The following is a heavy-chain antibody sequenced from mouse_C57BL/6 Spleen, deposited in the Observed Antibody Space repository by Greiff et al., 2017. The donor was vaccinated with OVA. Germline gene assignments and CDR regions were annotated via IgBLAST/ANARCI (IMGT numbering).Heavy chain of an antibody. V-gene: IGHV5-6*01. J-gene: IGHJ4*01. CDR1: GFTFSSYG. Sequence: EVQGVESGGDLVKPGGSLKLSCAASGFTFSSYGMSWVRQTPDKRLEWVATISSGGSYTYYPDSVKGRFTISRDNAKNTLYLQMSSLKSEDTAMYYCARCYGSSYGAMDYWGQGTSVTVSS. CDR3: ARCYGSSYGAMDY. D-gene: IGHD1-1*01. CDR2: ISSGGSYT.